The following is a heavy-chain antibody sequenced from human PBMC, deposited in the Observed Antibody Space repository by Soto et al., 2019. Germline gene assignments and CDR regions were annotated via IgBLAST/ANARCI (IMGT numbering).Heavy chain of an antibody. J-gene: IGHJ4*02. D-gene: IGHD3-10*01. CDR1: GFTFSSYG. CDR3: ARVGSGSRYYFDY. Sequence: GGSLRLSCAASGFTFSSYGMHWVRQAPGKGLEWVAVIWYDGSNKYYADSVKGRFTISRDNSKNTLYLQMNSLRAEDTAVYYCARVGSGSRYYFDYWVQGTLVTVSS. V-gene: IGHV3-33*01. CDR2: IWYDGSNK.